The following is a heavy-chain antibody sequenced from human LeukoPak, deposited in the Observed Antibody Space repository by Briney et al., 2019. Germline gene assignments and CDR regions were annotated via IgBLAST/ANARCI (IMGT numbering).Heavy chain of an antibody. CDR2: ISYDGSKG. CDR3: AKEEVYGSGSPLVDY. D-gene: IGHD3-10*01. V-gene: IGHV3-30*18. Sequence: PGGSLRLSCAASGFTFSSYGMHWVRQAPGRGLEWVAVISYDGSKGYYADSVKGRFTISRDNSKNTLYLQMNSLRAEDTAVYYCAKEEVYGSGSPLVDYWGQGTLVTVSS. CDR1: GFTFSSYG. J-gene: IGHJ4*02.